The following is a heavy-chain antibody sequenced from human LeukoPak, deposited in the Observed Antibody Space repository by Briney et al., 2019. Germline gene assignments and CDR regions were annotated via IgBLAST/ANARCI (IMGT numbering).Heavy chain of an antibody. V-gene: IGHV3-23*01. CDR1: GFTLSSYA. J-gene: IGHJ4*02. CDR3: AKAPVTTCRGAFCYPFDY. D-gene: IGHD2-15*01. CDR2: ISDTGNT. Sequence: GGSLRLSCAASGFTLSSYAMSWVRQAPGKGLEWVSAISDTGNTYHADSVKGRFTISRDSSKSTLFLQMNRLRPEDAAVYYCAKAPVTTCRGAFCYPFDYWGLGTLVTVSS.